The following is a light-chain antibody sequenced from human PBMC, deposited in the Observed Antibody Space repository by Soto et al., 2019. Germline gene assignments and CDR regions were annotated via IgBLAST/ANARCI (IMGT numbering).Light chain of an antibody. CDR2: DAT. CDR3: QQSYSIPYT. Sequence: TQSPGTLSLSPGERVTLSCRTSQSVRSGYFAWYQQKPGKAPNLLIYDATSLQSGVPSRFSGSGSGTDFTLTISSLQPEDFATYYCQQSYSIPYTFGQGTKLEIK. V-gene: IGKV1-39*01. J-gene: IGKJ2*01. CDR1: QSVRSGY.